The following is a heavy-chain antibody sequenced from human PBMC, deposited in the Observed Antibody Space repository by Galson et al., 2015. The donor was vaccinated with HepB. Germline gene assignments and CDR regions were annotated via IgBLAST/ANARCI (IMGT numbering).Heavy chain of an antibody. CDR2: INSDGDIT. CDR1: GFTFSSYW. V-gene: IGHV3-74*01. J-gene: IGHJ5*02. CDR3: ARDMRQKLRFLESSYNWRAP. Sequence: SLRLSCAVSGFTFSSYWMHWVRQAPGKGLVWVSRINSDGDITRYADSVKGLIAISRDNAENTLYLQMNSLSAEDTAVYYCARDMRQKLRFLESSYNWRAPWGQGTLVIVCS. D-gene: IGHD3-3*01.